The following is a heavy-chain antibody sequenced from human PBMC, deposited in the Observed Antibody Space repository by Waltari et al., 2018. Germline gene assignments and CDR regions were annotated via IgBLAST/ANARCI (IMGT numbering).Heavy chain of an antibody. J-gene: IGHJ4*02. CDR3: AREGQWLVWGFDY. CDR1: GFTFSSYA. CDR2: KSYDGSNK. D-gene: IGHD6-19*01. Sequence: QVQLVESGGGVVQPGRSLRLSCAASGFTFSSYAMHCVRTAPGKGLEWVAVKSYDGSNKYYADSVKGRFTISRDNSKNTLYLQMNSLRAEDTAVYYCAREGQWLVWGFDYWGQGTLVTVSS. V-gene: IGHV3-30*04.